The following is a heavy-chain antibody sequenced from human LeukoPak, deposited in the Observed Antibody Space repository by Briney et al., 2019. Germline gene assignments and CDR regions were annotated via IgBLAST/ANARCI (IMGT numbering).Heavy chain of an antibody. CDR3: ARETMGAAHYFDY. Sequence: GGSLRLSCAASGFTFSSDSMNWVRQAPGKGLEWVSSISSSSSTIYYADSVKGRFTISRDNAKNSLYLQMNSLRDEDTAMYYCARETMGAAHYFDYWGQGTLVTVPS. CDR1: GFTFSSDS. V-gene: IGHV3-48*02. CDR2: ISSSSSTI. D-gene: IGHD1-26*01. J-gene: IGHJ4*02.